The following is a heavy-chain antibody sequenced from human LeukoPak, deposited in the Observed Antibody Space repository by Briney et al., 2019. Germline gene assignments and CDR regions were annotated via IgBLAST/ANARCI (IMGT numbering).Heavy chain of an antibody. V-gene: IGHV4-59*01. Sequence: SETLSLTCTVSGDSISTYYWSWIRQSPEKGLEWIGYILYTENTNYNPSLKSRVTISIDTPKKQFSLNLSSVTAADTAVYYCATAGGSYYSGWEFDSWGQGTLVTVSS. CDR1: GDSISTYY. CDR2: ILYTENT. CDR3: ATAGGSYYSGWEFDS. J-gene: IGHJ4*02. D-gene: IGHD2-15*01.